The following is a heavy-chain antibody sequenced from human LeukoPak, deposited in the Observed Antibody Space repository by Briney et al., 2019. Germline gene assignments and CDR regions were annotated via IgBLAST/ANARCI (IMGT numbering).Heavy chain of an antibody. D-gene: IGHD6-13*01. CDR3: ARLPDSSSWFIDY. V-gene: IGHV5-51*01. J-gene: IGHJ4*02. Sequence: GESLKISCKGSGYRFTSYWIGWVRQLPGKGLEWMGIISPGDSNTIYSPSLQGQVTISADKSISTAYLQWSSLEASDTAMYYCARLPDSSSWFIDYWGQGTLVTVSS. CDR2: ISPGDSNT. CDR1: GYRFTSYW.